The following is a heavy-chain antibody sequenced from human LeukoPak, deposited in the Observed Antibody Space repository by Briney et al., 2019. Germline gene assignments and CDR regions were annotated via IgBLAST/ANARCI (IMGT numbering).Heavy chain of an antibody. D-gene: IGHD2-15*01. V-gene: IGHV3-74*01. Sequence: GGSLRLSCAASGFTFSSYAMSWVRDAPGKGLMWVARIAGDGGSISYADSVKGRFTISRDNAKNTLYLQMNSLRAEDTAVYYCARDPRSCSGDSCYSWGQGTLVTVSS. CDR2: IAGDGGSI. J-gene: IGHJ4*02. CDR1: GFTFSSYA. CDR3: ARDPRSCSGDSCYS.